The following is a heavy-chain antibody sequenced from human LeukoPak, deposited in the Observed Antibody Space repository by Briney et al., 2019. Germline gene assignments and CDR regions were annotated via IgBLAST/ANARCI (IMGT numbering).Heavy chain of an antibody. Sequence: GGSLRLSCAASGFTFGAYYMSWIRQAPGEGLEWVSYISDSGSSIYNADSVKGRFTISRDNAKNSLYLQMNSLRAEDTAVYYCARVTYGSGTYGAFDYWGQGTLVTVSS. V-gene: IGHV3-11*01. CDR1: GFTFGAYY. CDR3: ARVTYGSGTYGAFDY. CDR2: ISDSGSSI. J-gene: IGHJ4*02. D-gene: IGHD3-10*01.